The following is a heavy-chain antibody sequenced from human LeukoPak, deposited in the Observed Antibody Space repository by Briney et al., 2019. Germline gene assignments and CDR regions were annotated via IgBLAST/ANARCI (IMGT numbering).Heavy chain of an antibody. CDR2: IYDSGST. V-gene: IGHV4-59*12. J-gene: IGHJ4*02. CDR1: GGSISSYY. Sequence: SETLSLTCTVSGGSISSYYWSWIRQPPGKGLEWIGYIYDSGSTNYNPSLKSRVTISVDTSKNQFSLKLSSVTAADTAVYYCASAYGRYYFDYGGKGTLVTVSS. D-gene: IGHD3-10*01. CDR3: ASAYGRYYFDY.